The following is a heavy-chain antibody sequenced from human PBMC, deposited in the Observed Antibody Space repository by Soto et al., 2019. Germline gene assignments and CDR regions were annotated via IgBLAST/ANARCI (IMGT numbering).Heavy chain of an antibody. Sequence: ASVKVSCKASGGTFSSYTISWVRQAPGQGLEWMGRIIPILGIANYAQKFQGRVTITADKSTSTAYMELSSLRSEDTAVYYCARAGPSPSGSSFLYYYYYYMDVWGKGTTVTVSS. J-gene: IGHJ6*03. CDR2: IIPILGIA. CDR3: ARAGPSPSGSSFLYYYYYYMDV. V-gene: IGHV1-69*02. D-gene: IGHD3-10*01. CDR1: GGTFSSYT.